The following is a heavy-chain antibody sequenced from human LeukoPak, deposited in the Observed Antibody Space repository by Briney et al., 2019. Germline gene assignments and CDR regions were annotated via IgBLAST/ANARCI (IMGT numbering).Heavy chain of an antibody. J-gene: IGHJ4*02. CDR3: AREAGIAVAGYFDY. Sequence: GGSLRLSCAASGFTFSSYWMHWVRHAPGKGLVWVSRINSDGSSTSYADSVKGRFTISRDNAKNTLYLQTNSLRAEDTAVYYCAREAGIAVAGYFDYWGQGTLVTVSS. V-gene: IGHV3-74*01. CDR2: INSDGSST. D-gene: IGHD6-19*01. CDR1: GFTFSSYW.